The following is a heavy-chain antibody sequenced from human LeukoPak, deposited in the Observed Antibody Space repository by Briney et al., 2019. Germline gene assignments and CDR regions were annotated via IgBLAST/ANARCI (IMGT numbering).Heavy chain of an antibody. CDR3: ARLSRASSGSSDY. CDR2: INHSGST. D-gene: IGHD3-10*01. Sequence: SETLSLTCAVYGGSFSGYYWSWIRQPPGKGLDWIGEINHSGSTNYNPSLKGRVTISVDTPKNQFSLKLRSVIAAETPVYYCARLSRASSGSSDYWGQGTLVTVSS. J-gene: IGHJ4*02. CDR1: GGSFSGYY. V-gene: IGHV4-34*01.